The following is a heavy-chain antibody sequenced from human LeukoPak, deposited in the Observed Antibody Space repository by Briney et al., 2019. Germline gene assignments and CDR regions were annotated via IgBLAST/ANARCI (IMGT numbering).Heavy chain of an antibody. Sequence: GGSLRLSCAASGFTFSSYWMHWVRQAPGKGLVWVSRINGDGSRTNCTDSVKGRFTISRDNAENTLYLQMNSLRVEDTAVYYCTRDFDAATGSWGQGTLVTVSS. CDR1: GFTFSSYW. CDR2: INGDGSRT. CDR3: TRDFDAATGS. D-gene: IGHD3-9*01. V-gene: IGHV3-74*01. J-gene: IGHJ5*02.